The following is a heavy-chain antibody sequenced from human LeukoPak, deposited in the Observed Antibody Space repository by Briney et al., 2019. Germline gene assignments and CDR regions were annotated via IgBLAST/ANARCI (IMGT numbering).Heavy chain of an antibody. CDR2: INPNSGGT. CDR1: GYTFTGYY. D-gene: IGHD1-14*01. Sequence: AAVKVSCKASGYTFTGYYMHWVRQAPGQGLEWMGWINPNSGGTNYAQKSQGRVTMTRDTSISTAYMELSRLRSDDTAVYYCASGNTIIVIDWGQGTLVTVSS. J-gene: IGHJ4*02. V-gene: IGHV1-2*02. CDR3: ASGNTIIVID.